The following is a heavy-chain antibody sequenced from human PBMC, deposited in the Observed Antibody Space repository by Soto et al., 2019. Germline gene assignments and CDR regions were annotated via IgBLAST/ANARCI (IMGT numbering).Heavy chain of an antibody. V-gene: IGHV1-69*01. CDR3: ARDYSSSGFGLYYYGMDV. D-gene: IGHD6-6*01. CDR1: GGTFSSYA. Sequence: QVQLVQSGAEVKKPGSSVKVSCKASGGTFSSYAISWVRQAPGQGLEWMGGIIPIFGTANYAQKFQGRVTITADESTSTAYMELSSLRTEDTAVYYCARDYSSSGFGLYYYGMDVWGQGTTVTVSS. J-gene: IGHJ6*02. CDR2: IIPIFGTA.